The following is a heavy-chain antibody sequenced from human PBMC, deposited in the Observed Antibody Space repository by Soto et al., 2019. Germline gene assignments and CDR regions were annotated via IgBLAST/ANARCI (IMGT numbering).Heavy chain of an antibody. CDR2: ISYDGSNK. CDR1: GFTFSSYA. D-gene: IGHD3-10*01. CDR3: ARERAGWFRELVPLAAEYGMDV. J-gene: IGHJ6*02. V-gene: IGHV3-30-3*01. Sequence: QVQLVESGGGVVQPGRSLRLSCAASGFTFSSYAMHWVRQAPGKGLEWVAVISYDGSNKYYADSVKGRFTISRDNSKNTLYLQMNSLRAEDTAVYYCARERAGWFRELVPLAAEYGMDVWGQGTTVTVSS.